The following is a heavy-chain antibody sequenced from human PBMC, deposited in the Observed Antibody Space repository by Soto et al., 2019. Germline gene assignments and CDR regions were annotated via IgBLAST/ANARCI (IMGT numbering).Heavy chain of an antibody. CDR1: GFSLSTSGMC. V-gene: IGHV2-70*01. Sequence: SGPTLVNPTQTLTLTCTFSGFSLSTSGMCVSWIRQPPGKALEWLALIDWDDDKYYRTSLKTRLTISKDTSKNQVVLTMTNMDPVATATSYSARGTVVVPAPHYYGMDVWGQGTTVTASS. CDR3: ARGTVVVPAPHYYGMDV. D-gene: IGHD2-2*01. CDR2: IDWDDDK. J-gene: IGHJ6*02.